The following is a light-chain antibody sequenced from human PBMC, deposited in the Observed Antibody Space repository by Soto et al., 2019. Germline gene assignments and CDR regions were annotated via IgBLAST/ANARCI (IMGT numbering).Light chain of an antibody. J-gene: IGLJ1*01. V-gene: IGLV1-44*01. Sequence: QLVLTQPPSASGTPGQRVTISCSGSSSNIGRNSVNWYQQLPGAAPKLVIYSNNQRPSGVPDRFSGSKSGTSASLAISGLQSEDEADYYCAAWDDSLNGFVFGTGTKVTVL. CDR1: SSNIGRNS. CDR2: SNN. CDR3: AAWDDSLNGFV.